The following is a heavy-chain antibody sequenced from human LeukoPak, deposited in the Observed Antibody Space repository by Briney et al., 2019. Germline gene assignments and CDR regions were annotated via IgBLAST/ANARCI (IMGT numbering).Heavy chain of an antibody. Sequence: VASVKVSCKASGYTFIANFMYWVRQAPGQGLERMGRINPNSGGANYAQKFQGRVTMTRDTSISTTYMELSGLTYDDTAVYYCARDYGRSIAAHRGDAFDIWGQGTMVTVSS. CDR2: INPNSGGA. V-gene: IGHV1-2*02. D-gene: IGHD6-6*01. J-gene: IGHJ3*02. CDR1: GYTFIANF. CDR3: ARDYGRSIAAHRGDAFDI.